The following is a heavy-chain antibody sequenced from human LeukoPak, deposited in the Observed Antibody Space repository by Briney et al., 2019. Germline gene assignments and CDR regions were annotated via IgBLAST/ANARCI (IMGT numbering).Heavy chain of an antibody. D-gene: IGHD3-22*01. CDR2: ISAYNGNT. J-gene: IGHJ2*01. V-gene: IGHV1-18*04. Sequence: ASVKVSCKASGYTFTGYYMHWVRQAPGQGLEWMGWISAYNGNTNYAQKLQGRVTMTTDTSTSTAYMELRSLRSDDTAVYYCARVVWGYDSSGYYSPWWYFDLWGRGTLVTVSS. CDR3: ARVVWGYDSSGYYSPWWYFDL. CDR1: GYTFTGYY.